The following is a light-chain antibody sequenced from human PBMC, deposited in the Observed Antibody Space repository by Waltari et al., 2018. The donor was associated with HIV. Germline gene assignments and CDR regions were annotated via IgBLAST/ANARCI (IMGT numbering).Light chain of an antibody. V-gene: IGKV3-11*01. CDR3: QQRSNRGLT. Sequence: EIVLTQCPATLPLSPGDRANLFCLASQSVTSYLDWYQQKPGQAPRLLIYDSSKRAPGIPARFSGSGFATDITLTISPLEPEDFAIYYCQQRSNRGLTFGGGTRVDIK. CDR1: QSVTSY. CDR2: DSS. J-gene: IGKJ4*01.